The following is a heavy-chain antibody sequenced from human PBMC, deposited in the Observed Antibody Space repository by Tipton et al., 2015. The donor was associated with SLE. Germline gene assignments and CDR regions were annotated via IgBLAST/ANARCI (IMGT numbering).Heavy chain of an antibody. D-gene: IGHD3-9*01. Sequence: LRLSCAVYGGAFRGYYWSWIRQPPGKGLGWVGEINHSGSTNYNPSLKSRVTISVDTSKNQFSLKLSSVTAADTAVYYCALRYFDGQYFDLWGRGTLVTVSS. CDR3: ALRYFDGQYFDL. J-gene: IGHJ2*01. CDR1: GGAFRGYY. CDR2: INHSGST. V-gene: IGHV4-34*01.